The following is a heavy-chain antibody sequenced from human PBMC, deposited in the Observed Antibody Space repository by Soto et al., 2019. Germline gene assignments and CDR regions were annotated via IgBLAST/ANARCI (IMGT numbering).Heavy chain of an antibody. J-gene: IGHJ4*02. CDR1: GGSISSAADR. D-gene: IGHD3-10*01. CDR2: MHISGTT. V-gene: IGHV4-30-4*01. CDR3: ATAAHYRLDN. Sequence: QVQLQESGPGLVKPSQTLSLTCTVSGGSISSAADRWSWIRQPPGEGLEWIGYMHISGTTYYRPSLKSRVTISLDTSKNQFSLKLSSLGAADTAIYYCATAAHYRLDNWGQGTLVTVSS.